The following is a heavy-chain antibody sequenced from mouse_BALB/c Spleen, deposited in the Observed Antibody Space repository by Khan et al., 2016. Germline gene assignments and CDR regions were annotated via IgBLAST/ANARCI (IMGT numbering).Heavy chain of an antibody. CDR1: GYSITSGYY. J-gene: IGHJ4*01. V-gene: IGHV3-6*02. CDR2: ISYDGSN. Sequence: EVQLVESGPGLVKPSQSLSLTCSVTGYSITSGYYWNWIRQFPGNKLEWMGYISYDGSNNYNPSLKNRISITRDTSKNQFFLKLNSVTTEDTATXYCARDGYRYDGGYYYAMDYWGQGTSVTVSS. CDR3: ARDGYRYDGGYYYAMDY. D-gene: IGHD2-14*01.